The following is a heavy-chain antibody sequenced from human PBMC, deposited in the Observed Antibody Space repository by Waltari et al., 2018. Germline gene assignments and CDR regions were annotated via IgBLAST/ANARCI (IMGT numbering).Heavy chain of an antibody. CDR1: GGSLSGYY. CDR3: ARLGYSMFRGVSSGYYCYTDV. CDR2: VNQSGRT. D-gene: IGHD3-10*01. V-gene: IGHV4-34*01. J-gene: IGHJ6*03. Sequence: QVQLQQWGSGLLKPSETLSLTCAVYGGSLSGYYWMWIRQPPGKGLEWIGEVNQSGRTNYSPSLKSRVSISIDRSTNQFSLNLKYVTAADTAVYYCARLGYSMFRGVSSGYYCYTDVWGKGATVTISS.